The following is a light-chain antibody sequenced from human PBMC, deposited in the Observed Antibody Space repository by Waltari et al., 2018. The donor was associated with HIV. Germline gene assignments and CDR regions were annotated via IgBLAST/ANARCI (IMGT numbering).Light chain of an antibody. Sequence: QSALTQPASVSGSPGQSITLSCTGASSDVGRYNSVSWYQHHPGKAPKLISSDVSNRPSWLSNRFSGSKSGTTAALTISGLQAEDEADYYCSSYTSSRTVVFGGGTKLTVL. CDR2: DVS. J-gene: IGLJ2*01. CDR3: SSYTSSRTVV. V-gene: IGLV2-14*03. CDR1: SSDVGRYNS.